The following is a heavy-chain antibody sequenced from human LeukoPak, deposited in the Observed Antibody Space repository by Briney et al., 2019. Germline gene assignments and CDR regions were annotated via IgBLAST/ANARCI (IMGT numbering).Heavy chain of an antibody. CDR2: ISYDGSNK. CDR1: GFTFSSYA. CDR3: ATDLLDYGVGYFDY. Sequence: GGSLRLSCAASGFTFSSYAMHWVSQAPGKGLEWVAVISYDGSNKYYADSVKGRFTISRDNSKNTLYLQMNSLRAEDTAVYYCATDLLDYGVGYFDYWGQGTLVTVSS. J-gene: IGHJ4*02. D-gene: IGHD4-17*01. V-gene: IGHV3-30-3*01.